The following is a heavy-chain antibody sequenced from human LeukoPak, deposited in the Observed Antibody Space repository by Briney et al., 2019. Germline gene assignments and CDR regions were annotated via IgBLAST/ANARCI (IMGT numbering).Heavy chain of an antibody. CDR3: ARERPSRRGAEAFDI. Sequence: GRPLRLSCAASGFPFSSYGMHWVRQASGKGLEWLAVIWYDGSNKYYADSVKGRFTISRDNSKNTLYLQMNSLRAEDTAVYYCARERPSRRGAEAFDIWGEGTRVTVSS. D-gene: IGHD5-12*01. CDR2: IWYDGSNK. J-gene: IGHJ3*02. V-gene: IGHV3-33*01. CDR1: GFPFSSYG.